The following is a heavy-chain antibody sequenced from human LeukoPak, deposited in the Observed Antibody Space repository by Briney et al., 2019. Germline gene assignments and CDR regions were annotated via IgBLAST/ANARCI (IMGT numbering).Heavy chain of an antibody. CDR3: ARVFNEDV. J-gene: IGHJ6*02. V-gene: IGHV4-59*01. Sequence: SETLSLTCTVSGGSISGYYWSWIRQPPGKGLEWIGYIYSSGTTNYNPSLKSQITISLDTSKNQFSLKLSSVTAADTAVYYCARVFNEDVWGQGTTVTVSS. CDR1: GGSISGYY. CDR2: IYSSGTT.